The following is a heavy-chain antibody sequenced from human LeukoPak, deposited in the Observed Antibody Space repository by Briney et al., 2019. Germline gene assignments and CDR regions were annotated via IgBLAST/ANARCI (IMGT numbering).Heavy chain of an antibody. D-gene: IGHD3-10*01. CDR1: GFTFSHYA. V-gene: IGHV3-30*04. Sequence: GRSLRLSCAASGFTFSHYAMHWVRQAPGKGLEGVAVISYDGNNKYYSESVKGRFTISRDFSKNTLYLQMNSLRPDDTAVYHCARDPNLWFGEFEDHYFDQWGQGALVTVSS. CDR3: ARDPNLWFGEFEDHYFDQ. J-gene: IGHJ4*02. CDR2: ISYDGNNK.